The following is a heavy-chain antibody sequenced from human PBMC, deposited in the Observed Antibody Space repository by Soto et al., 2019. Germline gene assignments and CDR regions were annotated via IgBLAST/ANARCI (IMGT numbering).Heavy chain of an antibody. CDR3: AKSVSSGCYGWFDP. V-gene: IGHV2-5*01. Sequence: SGPTLVNPTQTLTLTCIFSGFSLRASGVGVGWIRQPPGKALQRLGFIYWNDDKRYSPSLKSRLTITKDTSKNQVVLTMTNMDPVDTATYYCAKSVSSGCYGWFDPWGQGTLVTVSS. CDR2: IYWNDDK. D-gene: IGHD6-19*01. J-gene: IGHJ5*02. CDR1: GFSLRASGVG.